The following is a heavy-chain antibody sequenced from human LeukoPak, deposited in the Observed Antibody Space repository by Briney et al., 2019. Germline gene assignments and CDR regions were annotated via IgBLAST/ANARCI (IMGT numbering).Heavy chain of an antibody. CDR3: AKDRGIISDY. V-gene: IGHV3-74*01. D-gene: IGHD3-10*01. CDR2: INSDGSST. CDR1: GFTVSNYY. Sequence: GGSLRLSCAASGFTVSNYYMSWVRQAPGKGLEWVSRINSDGSSTSYADSVKGRFTISRDNSKNTLYLQMNSLRAEDTAIYYCAKDRGIISDYWGQGTLVTVSS. J-gene: IGHJ4*02.